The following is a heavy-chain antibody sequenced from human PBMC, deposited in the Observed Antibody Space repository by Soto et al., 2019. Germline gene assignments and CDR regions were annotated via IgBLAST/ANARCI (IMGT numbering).Heavy chain of an antibody. Sequence: GGSLRLSCAASGFTFSSYAMSWVRQAPGKGLEWVSAISGSGGSTYYADSVKGRFTISRDNSKNTLYLQMNSLRAEDTAVYYCAKYTGVTYYYDSSGLGYWGQGTMVTVSS. V-gene: IGHV3-23*01. CDR2: ISGSGGST. D-gene: IGHD3-22*01. J-gene: IGHJ4*02. CDR1: GFTFSSYA. CDR3: AKYTGVTYYYDSSGLGY.